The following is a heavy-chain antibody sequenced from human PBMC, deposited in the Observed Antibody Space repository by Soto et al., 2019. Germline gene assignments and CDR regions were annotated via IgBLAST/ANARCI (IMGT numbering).Heavy chain of an antibody. J-gene: IGHJ4*02. CDR1: GYTFYSHS. CDR3: AREMGTPPARGLDY. CDR2: ISADNGNT. V-gene: IGHV1-18*01. D-gene: IGHD2-8*01. Sequence: RPSVKVSCKASGYTFYSHSISWVRQAPGQGLEWMGRISADNGNTKYAQKFRGRVTMTTDTSTSTAYMELSSLRSDDTAVYYCAREMGTPPARGLDYWGRGSQVTVSS.